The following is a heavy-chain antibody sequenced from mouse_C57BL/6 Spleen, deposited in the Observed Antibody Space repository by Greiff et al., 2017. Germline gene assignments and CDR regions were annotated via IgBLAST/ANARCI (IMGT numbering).Heavy chain of an antibody. Sequence: EVQLVESGGDLVKPGGSLKLSCAASGFTFSSYGMSWVRQTPDKRLEWVATISSGGSYTYYPDSVKGRFTISRDNAKNTLYLQMSSLKSEDTAMYYCARHGVHGNYFDYWGQGTTRTVSS. D-gene: IGHD5-1*01. CDR2: ISSGGSYT. V-gene: IGHV5-6*01. CDR1: GFTFSSYG. CDR3: ARHGVHGNYFDY. J-gene: IGHJ2*01.